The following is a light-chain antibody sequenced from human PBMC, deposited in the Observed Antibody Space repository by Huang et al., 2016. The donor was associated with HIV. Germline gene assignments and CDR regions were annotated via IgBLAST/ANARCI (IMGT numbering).Light chain of an antibody. J-gene: IGKJ4*01. Sequence: IVMTQSPATLSVSPGERATLSCRASQSVSTNLAWYQHKPGQPPRLLIHSASTRGTGVPARFTCSGSGTDFTLTISSLQSEDIAIYYCQQYNKWPPLTFGGGTKVEIK. CDR2: SAS. CDR1: QSVSTN. V-gene: IGKV3-15*01. CDR3: QQYNKWPPLT.